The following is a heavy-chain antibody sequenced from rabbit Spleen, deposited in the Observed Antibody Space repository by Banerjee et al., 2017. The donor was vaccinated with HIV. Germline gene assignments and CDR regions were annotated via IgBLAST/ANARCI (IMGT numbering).Heavy chain of an antibody. CDR2: IDPVFGIT. Sequence: QSLEESGGDLVKPGAFLTLTCIASGVSFSGNSYMCWVRQAPGKGLKWIGYIDPVFGITYYANWVNGRFSISRENAQNTVFLQMTSLTAADTATYFCARDGTGGSYFALWGPGTLVTVS. D-gene: IGHD8-1*01. V-gene: IGHV1S40*01. CDR1: GVSFSGNSY. J-gene: IGHJ4*01. CDR3: ARDGTGGSYFAL.